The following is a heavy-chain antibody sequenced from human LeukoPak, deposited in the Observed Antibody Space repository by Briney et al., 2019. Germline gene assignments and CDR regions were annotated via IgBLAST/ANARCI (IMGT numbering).Heavy chain of an antibody. V-gene: IGHV4-34*01. CDR2: IYYSGST. Sequence: KPSETLSLTCAVYGGSFSGYYWSWIRQPPGKGLEWIGSIYYSGSTYYNPSLKSRVTISVDTSKNQFSLKLSSVTAADTAVYYCARHPMTTIKDNWFDPWGQGTLVTVSS. J-gene: IGHJ5*02. D-gene: IGHD2-21*02. CDR1: GGSFSGYY. CDR3: ARHPMTTIKDNWFDP.